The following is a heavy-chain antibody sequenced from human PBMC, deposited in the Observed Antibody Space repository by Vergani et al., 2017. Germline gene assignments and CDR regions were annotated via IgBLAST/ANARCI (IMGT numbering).Heavy chain of an antibody. J-gene: IGHJ6*03. CDR3: ARGDPGGGAPPGYSSSWHRPWDYYYYYMDV. V-gene: IGHV1-69*01. D-gene: IGHD6-13*01. Sequence: QVQLVQSGAEVKKPGSSVKVSCKASGGTFSSYAISWVRQAPGQGLEWMGGIIPIFGTANYAQKFQGRVPITAAASTSTAYMELSSLGSEDTAVYYCARGDPGGGAPPGYSSSWHRPWDYYYYYMDVWGKGTTVTVSS. CDR1: GGTFSSYA. CDR2: IIPIFGTA.